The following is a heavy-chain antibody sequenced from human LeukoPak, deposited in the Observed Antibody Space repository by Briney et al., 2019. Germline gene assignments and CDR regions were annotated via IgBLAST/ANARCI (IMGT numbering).Heavy chain of an antibody. CDR2: IWYDGSNK. J-gene: IGHJ4*02. D-gene: IGHD6-13*01. CDR1: GFTFSSYG. V-gene: IGHV3-33*01. CDR3: ARDRYSSSWYLDY. Sequence: GRSLRLSCAASGFTFSSYGMHWVRQAPGKGLEWVAVIWYDGSNKYYGDSVKGRFTTSRDNSKNTLYLQMNSLRAEDTAVYYCARDRYSSSWYLDYWGQGTLVTVSS.